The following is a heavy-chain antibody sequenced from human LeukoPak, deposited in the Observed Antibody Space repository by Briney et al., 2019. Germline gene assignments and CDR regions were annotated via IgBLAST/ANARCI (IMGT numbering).Heavy chain of an antibody. J-gene: IGHJ4*02. V-gene: IGHV3-23*01. Sequence: PGRSLRLSCAASGFTFSSYAMSWFRQAPGRGLEWVSAIDGSGSSTYYADSVKGRFTISRDNSKNTLYLQMNSLRAEDTAIYYCAKDRRLPWDYFDSWGQGTLVTVSS. D-gene: IGHD5-12*01. CDR2: IDGSGSST. CDR3: AKDRRLPWDYFDS. CDR1: GFTFSSYA.